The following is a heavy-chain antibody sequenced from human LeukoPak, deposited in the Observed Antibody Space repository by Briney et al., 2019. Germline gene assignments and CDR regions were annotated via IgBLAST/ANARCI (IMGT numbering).Heavy chain of an antibody. D-gene: IGHD3-10*01. CDR1: GFTISSNY. Sequence: GGSLRLSCAASGFTISSNYMSWVRQAPGKGLEWVSVIYSGGSTYYADSVKGRFTISRDNSENTLYLQMNSLRAEDTAVYYCCAHGSGSYWAIGYWGQGALVTVSS. CDR3: CAHGSGSYWAIGY. CDR2: IYSGGST. J-gene: IGHJ4*02. V-gene: IGHV3-53*01.